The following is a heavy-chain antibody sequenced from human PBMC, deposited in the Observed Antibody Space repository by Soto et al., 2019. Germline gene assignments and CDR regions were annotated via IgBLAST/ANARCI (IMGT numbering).Heavy chain of an antibody. J-gene: IGHJ4*02. CDR3: ARGLGYCSGGSCYLYYFDY. CDR1: GFTFSNYE. D-gene: IGHD2-15*01. V-gene: IGHV3-48*03. CDR2: ISSGGGTI. Sequence: GGALRLSCSASGFTFSNYEMNWVRQAPGKGLEWVSYISSGGGTIYYADSVKGRFTISRDNAKSSLYLQMNNLRAEDTAVYYCARGLGYCSGGSCYLYYFDYWGQGALVPVSS.